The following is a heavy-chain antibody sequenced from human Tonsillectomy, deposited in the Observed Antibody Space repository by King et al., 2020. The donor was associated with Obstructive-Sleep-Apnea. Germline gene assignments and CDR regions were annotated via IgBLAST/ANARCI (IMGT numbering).Heavy chain of an antibody. J-gene: IGHJ4*02. CDR2: IYHSGST. CDR3: ARDRDRLAAAGSDY. V-gene: IGHV4-38-2*02. Sequence: QLQESGPGLVKPSETLSLTCTVSGYSISSGYYWGWIRQPPGKGLEWIGSIYHSGSTYYNPSLKSRVTISVDTSKNQFSLKLSSVTAADTAVYYLARDRDRLAAAGSDYWGQGTLVTVSS. D-gene: IGHD6-13*01. CDR1: GYSISSGYY.